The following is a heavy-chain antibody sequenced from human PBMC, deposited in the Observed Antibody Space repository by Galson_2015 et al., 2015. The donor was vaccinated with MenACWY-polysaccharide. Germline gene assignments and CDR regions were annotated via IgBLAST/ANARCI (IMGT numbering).Heavy chain of an antibody. CDR1: GFTFSNFW. V-gene: IGHV3-7*01. J-gene: IGHJ4*02. Sequence: SLRLSCAASGFTFSNFWMSWVRQAPGKELEWVASIKQDGSEKYLVDSVKGRFTISRDNAENSLFLQMNSLRAEDTAVYYCARGLSRRAYTYGYYWGQGTLVTVSS. D-gene: IGHD5-18*01. CDR3: ARGLSRRAYTYGYY. CDR2: IKQDGSEK.